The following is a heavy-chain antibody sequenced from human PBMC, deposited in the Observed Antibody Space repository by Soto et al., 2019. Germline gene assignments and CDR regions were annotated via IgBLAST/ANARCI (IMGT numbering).Heavy chain of an antibody. J-gene: IGHJ4*02. D-gene: IGHD3-22*01. Sequence: GGSLRLSCAASGFTFSNAWMNWVRQAPGKGLEWVGRIKSKTDGGTTDYAAPVKGRITISRDDSKNTLYLQMNSLKTEDTAVYYFTTDYYDSSGYYVDYWGQGTLVTVSS. CDR1: GFTFSNAW. V-gene: IGHV3-15*07. CDR2: IKSKTDGGTT. CDR3: TTDYYDSSGYYVDY.